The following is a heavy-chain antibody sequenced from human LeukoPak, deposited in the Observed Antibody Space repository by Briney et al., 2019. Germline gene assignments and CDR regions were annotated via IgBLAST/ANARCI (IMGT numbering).Heavy chain of an antibody. D-gene: IGHD3-10*01. CDR2: INPSGGST. J-gene: IGHJ4*02. CDR1: GYTFTIYY. Sequence: GASVKVSFKASGYTFTIYYMHWVRQAPGQGLEWMGIINPSGGSTSYAQKFQGRVTMTRDTSTSTVYMELSSLRSEDTAVYYCARDPSDVLWFGESYFDYWGQGTLVTVSS. V-gene: IGHV1-46*01. CDR3: ARDPSDVLWFGESYFDY.